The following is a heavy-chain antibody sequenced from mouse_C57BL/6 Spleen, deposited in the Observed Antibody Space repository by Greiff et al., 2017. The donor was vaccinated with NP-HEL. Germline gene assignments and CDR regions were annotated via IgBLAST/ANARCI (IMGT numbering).Heavy chain of an antibody. CDR3: TRSYDGYYAPY. Sequence: QVQLKESGAELVRPGASVTLSCKASGYTFTDYEMHWVKQTPVHGLEWIGAIDPETGGTAYNQKFKGKAILTADKSSSTAYMELRSLTSEDSAVYYCTRSYDGYYAPYWGQGTLVTVSA. CDR1: GYTFTDYE. D-gene: IGHD2-3*01. CDR2: IDPETGGT. V-gene: IGHV1-15*01. J-gene: IGHJ3*01.